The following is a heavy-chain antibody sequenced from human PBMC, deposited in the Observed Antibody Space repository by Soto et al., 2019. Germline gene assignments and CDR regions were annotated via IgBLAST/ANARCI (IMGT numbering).Heavy chain of an antibody. CDR3: ASLPYYYDSSGYPRAFDY. CDR2: IYHSGST. J-gene: IGHJ4*02. CDR1: GGSISSSNW. V-gene: IGHV4-4*02. Sequence: TSETLSLTCAVSGGSISSSNWWSWVRQPPGKGLEWIGEIYHSGSTNYNPSLKSRVTISVDKSKNQFSLKLSSVTAADTAVYYCASLPYYYDSSGYPRAFDYWGQGTLVTVSS. D-gene: IGHD3-22*01.